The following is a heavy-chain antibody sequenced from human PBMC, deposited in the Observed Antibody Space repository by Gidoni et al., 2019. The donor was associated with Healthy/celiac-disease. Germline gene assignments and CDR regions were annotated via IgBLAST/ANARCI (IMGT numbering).Heavy chain of an antibody. V-gene: IGHV3-9*01. CDR3: AKDTVEWELGYFDY. CDR2: ISWNSGSI. D-gene: IGHD1-26*01. J-gene: IGHJ4*02. Sequence: EVQLVESGGGLVQPGRSLRLSCAASGFSFDDYAMHWVRQAPGKGLGWVSGISWNSGSIGYADSVKGRFTISRDNAKNSLYLQMNSLRAEDTALYYCAKDTVEWELGYFDYWGQGTLVTVSS. CDR1: GFSFDDYA.